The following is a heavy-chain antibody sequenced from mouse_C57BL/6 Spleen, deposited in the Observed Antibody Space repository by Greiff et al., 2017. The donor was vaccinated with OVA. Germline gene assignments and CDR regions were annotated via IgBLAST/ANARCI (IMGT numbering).Heavy chain of an antibody. CDR2: IYPGDGDT. CDR3: ARGGDYDGYFDV. D-gene: IGHD2-4*01. Sequence: QVQLQQSGPELVKPGASVKISCKASGYAFSSSWMNWVKQRPGKGLEWIGRIYPGDGDTNYNGKFKGKATLTADKSSSTAYMQLSSLTSEDSAVYFCARGGDYDGYFDVWGTGTTVTVSS. V-gene: IGHV1-82*01. J-gene: IGHJ1*03. CDR1: GYAFSSSW.